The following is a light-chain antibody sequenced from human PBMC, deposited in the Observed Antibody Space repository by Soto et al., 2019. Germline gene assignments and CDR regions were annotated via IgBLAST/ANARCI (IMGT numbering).Light chain of an antibody. CDR1: QSIDTY. Sequence: DIQMTQSPSSLSASVGERVSITCRSSQSIDTYLNWYQQKPGTAPKLLIYAASSLQSGVPSRFSGRGSGTDFTLTISSLQPEDFATYYCQQSYSTPMYTFGQGTKV. V-gene: IGKV1-39*01. CDR3: QQSYSTPMYT. CDR2: AAS. J-gene: IGKJ2*01.